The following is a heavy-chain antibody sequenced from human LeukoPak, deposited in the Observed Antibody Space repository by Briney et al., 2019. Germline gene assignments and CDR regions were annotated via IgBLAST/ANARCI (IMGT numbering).Heavy chain of an antibody. V-gene: IGHV4-39*01. Sequence: SGTLSLTCTVSGGSISSSSYYWGWIRQPPGKGLEWIGSIYYSGSTYYNPSLKSRVTISVDTSKNQFSLKLSSVTAADTAVYYCARHRVSSTSCYSKFDPWGQGTLVTVSS. J-gene: IGHJ5*02. CDR2: IYYSGST. CDR1: GGSISSSSYY. D-gene: IGHD2-2*01. CDR3: ARHRVSSTSCYSKFDP.